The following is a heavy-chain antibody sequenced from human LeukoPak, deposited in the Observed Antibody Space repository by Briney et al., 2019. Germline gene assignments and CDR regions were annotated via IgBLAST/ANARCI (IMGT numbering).Heavy chain of an antibody. CDR1: GNSISSGDSY. D-gene: IGHD3-22*01. CDR2: IYTSGST. Sequence: SETLSLTCTVSGNSISSGDSYWSWIRQPAGNGLEWIGRIYTSGSTNYNPSLKSRVTISGDTSKNQFSLRLSSVTAADTAVYYCARASYSYDINGWVPFDYWGQGTLVTVSS. CDR3: ARASYSYDINGWVPFDY. J-gene: IGHJ4*02. V-gene: IGHV4-61*02.